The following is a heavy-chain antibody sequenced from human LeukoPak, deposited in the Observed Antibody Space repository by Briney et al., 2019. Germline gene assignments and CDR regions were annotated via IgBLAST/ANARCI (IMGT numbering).Heavy chain of an antibody. Sequence: SETLSLTCTVSGGSVSSATYYWSWIRQPPGKGLEWIGYIYYSGSTNYNPSLKSRVTISVDTSKNQFSLKLSSVTAADTAVYYCARGRGRWYYYDSSGYYFFDCWGQGTLVTVSS. J-gene: IGHJ4*02. V-gene: IGHV4-61*01. CDR1: GGSVSSATYY. CDR2: IYYSGST. CDR3: ARGRGRWYYYDSSGYYFFDC. D-gene: IGHD3-22*01.